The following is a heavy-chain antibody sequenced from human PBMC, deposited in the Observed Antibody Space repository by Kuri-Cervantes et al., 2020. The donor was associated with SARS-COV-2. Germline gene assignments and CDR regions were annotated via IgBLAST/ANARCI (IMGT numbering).Heavy chain of an antibody. Sequence: GESLKISCAASGFTFSSYWMSWVRQAPGKGLEWVANIKQDGSEKYYVDSVKGRFTISRDNAKNSLYLQMNSLRAEDTAVYYCARIKNDFWSGYYIGDAFDIWGQGTMVTVSS. J-gene: IGHJ3*02. D-gene: IGHD3-3*01. CDR2: IKQDGSEK. CDR3: ARIKNDFWSGYYIGDAFDI. CDR1: GFTFSSYW. V-gene: IGHV3-7*01.